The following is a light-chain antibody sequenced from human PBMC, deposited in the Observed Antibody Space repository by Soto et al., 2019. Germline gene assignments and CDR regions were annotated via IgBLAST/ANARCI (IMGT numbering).Light chain of an antibody. V-gene: IGKV3-15*01. J-gene: IGKJ4*01. CDR1: QSVSSI. Sequence: EIVMTQSPATLSVSPGERATLSCRASQSVSSILAWYQQKPGQAPRLLIYGSSTRATGIPARFSGSGSGTEFPLTISSLQSEDFAVYYCQPYNNWPPVTFGGGTKVEIK. CDR2: GSS. CDR3: QPYNNWPPVT.